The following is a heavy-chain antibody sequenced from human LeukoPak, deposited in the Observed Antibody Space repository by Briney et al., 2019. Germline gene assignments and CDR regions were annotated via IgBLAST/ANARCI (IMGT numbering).Heavy chain of an antibody. CDR1: RDSPSSGSYY. V-gene: IGHV4-31*02. D-gene: IGHD3-10*01. CDR2: IYYSGST. Sequence: TLSDTSVVPRDSPSSGSYYCSWIRQHPGKGLEWIGYIYYSGSTYYNPSLKSRVTISVDTSKNQFSLKLGSVTAADTAVYYSVRVITRITKVRAVIILALDIWGQGTMVTVSS. J-gene: IGHJ3*02. CDR3: VRVITRITKVRAVIILALDI.